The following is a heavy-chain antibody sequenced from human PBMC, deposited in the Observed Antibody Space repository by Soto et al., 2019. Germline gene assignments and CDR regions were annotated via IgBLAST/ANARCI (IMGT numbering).Heavy chain of an antibody. Sequence: QVQLQQWGAGLLKPSETLSLTCAVSGGSFSCYYWTWIRQPPGTGLEWVGEINHSGSTNYNPSLQSRVTMSVDTSQNQFSLKLTSVTAADPAVYYCARDKITGLFDYWGQGTLVTVSS. CDR3: ARDKITGLFDY. CDR2: INHSGST. V-gene: IGHV4-34*01. J-gene: IGHJ4*02. CDR1: GGSFSCYY. D-gene: IGHD2-8*02.